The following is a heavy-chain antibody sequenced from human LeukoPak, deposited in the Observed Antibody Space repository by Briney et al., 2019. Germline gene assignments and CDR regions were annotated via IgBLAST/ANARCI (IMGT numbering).Heavy chain of an antibody. CDR2: IIPIFGTA. J-gene: IGHJ4*02. CDR3: ARDMNTAMVTVQDY. CDR1: GGTFSSYA. V-gene: IGHV1-69*05. D-gene: IGHD5-18*01. Sequence: ASVKVSCKASGGTFSSYAISWVRQAPGQGLEWMGGIIPIFGTANYAQKFQGRVTMTRDTSTSTVYMELSSLRSEDTAVYYCARDMNTAMVTVQDYWGQGTLVTVS.